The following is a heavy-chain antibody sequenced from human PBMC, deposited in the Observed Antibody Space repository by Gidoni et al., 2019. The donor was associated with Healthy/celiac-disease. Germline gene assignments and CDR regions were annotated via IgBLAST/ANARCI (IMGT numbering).Heavy chain of an antibody. CDR1: GFTFDDDT. V-gene: IGHV3-43*01. Sequence: EVQLVESGGVVVQPGGSLGLSCSASGFTFDDDTMHWVRQAPGKGLEWVSLISWDGGSTYYADSVKGRFTISRDNSKNSLYLQMNSLRTEDTALYYCAKDMDHSGDSSGYPDYWGQGTLVTVSS. D-gene: IGHD3-22*01. J-gene: IGHJ4*02. CDR3: AKDMDHSGDSSGYPDY. CDR2: ISWDGGST.